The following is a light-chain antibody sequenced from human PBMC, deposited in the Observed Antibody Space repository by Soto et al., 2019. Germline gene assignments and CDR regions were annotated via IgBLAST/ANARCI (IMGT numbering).Light chain of an antibody. CDR1: SGHSNYA. CDR3: QTWGTGYWV. V-gene: IGLV4-69*01. J-gene: IGLJ3*02. CDR2: VDNDGSH. Sequence: QLVLTQSPSASTALGASVKLTCTVSSGHSNYAIAWHQQQPEKGPRYLMKVDNDGSHIKGDGIPDRFSGSSSGAERYLTISSLQSEDEADYYCQTWGTGYWVFGGGTKLTVL.